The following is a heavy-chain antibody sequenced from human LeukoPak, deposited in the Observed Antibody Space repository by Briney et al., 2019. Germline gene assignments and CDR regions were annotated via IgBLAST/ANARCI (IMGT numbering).Heavy chain of an antibody. V-gene: IGHV3-33*01. CDR3: ARDLGSSTSPFDY. J-gene: IGHJ4*02. CDR2: IWHDGSNK. Sequence: GGSLRLSCAASGFTFISYGIHWVRQAPGKGLEWVAIIWHDGSNKYYVDSVKGRFTISRDNSKNTLYLQMNSLRAEDTAMYYCARDLGSSTSPFDYWGQGTLVTVSS. D-gene: IGHD2-2*01. CDR1: GFTFISYG.